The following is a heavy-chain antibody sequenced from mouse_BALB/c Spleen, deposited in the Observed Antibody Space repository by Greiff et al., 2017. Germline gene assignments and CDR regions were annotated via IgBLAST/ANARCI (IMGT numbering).Heavy chain of an antibody. CDR3: TRPNSYYFDY. J-gene: IGHJ2*01. V-gene: IGHV1S22*01. CDR1: GYTFTSYW. CDR2: IYPGSGST. Sequence: LQQPGSELVRPGASVKLSCKASGYTFTSYWMHWVKQRPGQVLEWIGNIYPGSGSTNYDEKFKSKATLTVDTSSSTAYMQLSSLTSEDSAVYYCTRPNSYYFDYWGQGTTLTVSS. D-gene: IGHD4-1*02.